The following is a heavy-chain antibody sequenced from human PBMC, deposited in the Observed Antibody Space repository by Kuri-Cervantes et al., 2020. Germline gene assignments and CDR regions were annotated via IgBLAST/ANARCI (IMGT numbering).Heavy chain of an antibody. J-gene: IGHJ6*03. V-gene: IGHV1-46*01. CDR3: ARVGGYCSSTSCYGYYMDV. CDR2: INPSGGST. CDR1: GYTFTSYY. Sequence: ASVKVSCKASGYTFTSYYMHWVRQAPGQGLEWMGIINPSGGSTSYAQKFQGRVTMTRDTSTSTVYMELSSLRSEDAAVYYCARVGGYCSSTSCYGYYMDVWGKGTTVTVSS. D-gene: IGHD2-2*01.